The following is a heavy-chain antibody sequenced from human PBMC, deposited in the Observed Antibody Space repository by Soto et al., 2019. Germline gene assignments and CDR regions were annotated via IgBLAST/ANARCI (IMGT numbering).Heavy chain of an antibody. J-gene: IGHJ6*02. D-gene: IGHD4-4*01. V-gene: IGHV3-53*01. CDR2: TYSGGST. CDR1: GFNVSNIY. CDR3: ARLKNSNYYYGMDV. Sequence: PGGSLRLSCAASGFNVSNIYMSWVRQAPGKGLEWVSVTYSGGSTYYADSVKGRFTISRDNSKNMLHLHMDSLRAEDTAVYYCARLKNSNYYYGMDVWGQGTTVTVSS.